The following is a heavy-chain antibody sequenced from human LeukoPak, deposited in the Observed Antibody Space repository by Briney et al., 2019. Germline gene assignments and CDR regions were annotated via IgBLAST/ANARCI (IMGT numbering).Heavy chain of an antibody. CDR1: GFTFSSYA. V-gene: IGHV3-23*01. Sequence: PGGSLRLSCAASGFTFSSYAMSWVRQAPGKGLEWVSAISGSGGSTYYADSVKGRFTISRDNSKNTLYLQMNSLRAGDTAVYYCAIDVLYGSGSYRHDYWGQGTLVTVSS. CDR3: AIDVLYGSGSYRHDY. J-gene: IGHJ4*02. D-gene: IGHD3-10*01. CDR2: ISGSGGST.